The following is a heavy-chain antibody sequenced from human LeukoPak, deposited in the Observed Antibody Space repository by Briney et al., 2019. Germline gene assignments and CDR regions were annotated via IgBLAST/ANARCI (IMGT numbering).Heavy chain of an antibody. CDR3: ARDRRRPNEEHSYYYYGMDV. J-gene: IGHJ6*02. V-gene: IGHV3-9*01. CDR2: ISWNSGSI. CDR1: GFTLDDYA. D-gene: IGHD1-1*01. Sequence: PAGGSLRLSCAASGFTLDDYAMHWVRQAPGKGLEWVSGISWNSGSIGYADSVKGRFTISRHNSKNTLYLQMNSLRAEDTAVYYCARDRRRPNEEHSYYYYGMDVWGQGTTVTVSS.